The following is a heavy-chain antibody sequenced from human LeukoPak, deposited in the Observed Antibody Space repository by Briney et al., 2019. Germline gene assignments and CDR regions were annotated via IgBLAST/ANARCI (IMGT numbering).Heavy chain of an antibody. Sequence: PSETLSLTCTVSGGSISSGNYYWSWIRQPARKGLDWIGRFSPSGGTNYNPSLKSRVTISVDTSKNQFSLKLSSVTAADTAVYYCARDMEESGSYLPLRYWGQGTLVTVSS. D-gene: IGHD1-26*01. CDR2: FSPSGGT. CDR3: ARDMEESGSYLPLRY. V-gene: IGHV4-61*02. J-gene: IGHJ4*02. CDR1: GGSISSGNYY.